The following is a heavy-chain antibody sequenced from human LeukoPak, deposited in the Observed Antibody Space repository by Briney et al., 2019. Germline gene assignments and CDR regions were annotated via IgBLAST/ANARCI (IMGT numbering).Heavy chain of an antibody. D-gene: IGHD6-6*01. V-gene: IGHV3-30-3*01. J-gene: IGHJ4*02. Sequence: PGGSLRLSCAASGFTFSSYAMSWVRQAPGKGLEWVAVISYDGSNKYYADSVKGRFTISRDNSKNTLYLQMNSLRAEDTAVYYCASPSSIAARRFDYWGQGTLVTVSS. CDR1: GFTFSSYA. CDR3: ASPSSIAARRFDY. CDR2: ISYDGSNK.